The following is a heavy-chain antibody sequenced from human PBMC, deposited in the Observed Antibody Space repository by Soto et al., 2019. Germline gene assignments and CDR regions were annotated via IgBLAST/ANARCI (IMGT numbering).Heavy chain of an antibody. D-gene: IGHD2-2*01. J-gene: IGHJ6*02. CDR3: ARWGYCSSTSCPTTFYYYYGMDV. CDR1: GYTFTSYY. Sequence: QVQLVQSGAEVKKPGASVKVSCKASGYTFTSYYMHWVRQAPGQGLEWMGIINPSGGSTSYAQKFQGRVTMTTDTSTSTAYMELRSLRSDDTAVYYCARWGYCSSTSCPTTFYYYYGMDVWGQGTTVTVSS. V-gene: IGHV1-46*01. CDR2: INPSGGST.